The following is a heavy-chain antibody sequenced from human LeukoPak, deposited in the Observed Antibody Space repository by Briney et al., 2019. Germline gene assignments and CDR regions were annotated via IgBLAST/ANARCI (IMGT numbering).Heavy chain of an antibody. CDR2: ISWNSGSI. D-gene: IGHD6-13*01. J-gene: IGHJ4*02. CDR3: AKGGIAAADDYYFDY. CDR1: GFTFDDYA. V-gene: IGHV3-9*03. Sequence: GGSLRLSCAASGFTFDDYAMHWVRQAPGKGLEWVSGISWNSGSIGYADSVKGRFTISRDNAKNSLYLQMNSLRAEDMALYYCAKGGIAAADDYYFDYWGQGTLVTVSS.